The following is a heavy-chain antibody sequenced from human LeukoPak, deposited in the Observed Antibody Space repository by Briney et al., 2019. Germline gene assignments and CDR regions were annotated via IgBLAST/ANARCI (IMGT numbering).Heavy chain of an antibody. J-gene: IGHJ3*02. V-gene: IGHV1-46*01. CDR3: ARGSSITMIVVPESSAFDI. Sequence: ASVKVSCXASGYTFTSYYMHWVRQAPGQGLEWMGIINPSGGSTSCAQKFQGRVTMTTDTSTSTAYMELRSLRSDDTAVYYCARGSSITMIVVPESSAFDIWGQGTMVTVSS. CDR2: INPSGGST. CDR1: GYTFTSYY. D-gene: IGHD3-22*01.